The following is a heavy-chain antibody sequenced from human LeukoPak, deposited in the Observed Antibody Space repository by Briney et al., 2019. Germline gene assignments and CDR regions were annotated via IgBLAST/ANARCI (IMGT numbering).Heavy chain of an antibody. Sequence: PGGSLRLSCSASGFTFSNYGMSWVRQAPGKGLEWVSGIHGSSSSTYYADSVKGRSTISRDNSKNTLYLQMNSLRAEDTAVYYCARGYDFWSGYSFDYWGQGTLVTVSS. CDR1: GFTFSNYG. D-gene: IGHD3-3*01. CDR3: ARGYDFWSGYSFDY. J-gene: IGHJ4*02. V-gene: IGHV3-23*01. CDR2: IHGSSSST.